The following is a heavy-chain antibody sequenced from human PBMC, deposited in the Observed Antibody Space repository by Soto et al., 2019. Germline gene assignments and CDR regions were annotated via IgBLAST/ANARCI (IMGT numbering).Heavy chain of an antibody. CDR1: GGTFSSYA. CDR3: ARWPGSYYDFWSGSAGWFDP. V-gene: IGHV1-69*13. CDR2: IIPIFGTA. D-gene: IGHD3-3*01. J-gene: IGHJ5*02. Sequence: VKVSCKASGGTFSSYAISWVRQAPGQGLEWMGGIIPIFGTANYAQKFQGRVTITADESTSTAYMELSSLRSEDTAVYYCARWPGSYYDFWSGSAGWFDPWGQGTLVTVSS.